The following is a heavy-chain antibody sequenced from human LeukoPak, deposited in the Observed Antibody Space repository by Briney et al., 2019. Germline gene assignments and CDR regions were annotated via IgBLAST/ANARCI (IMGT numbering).Heavy chain of an antibody. CDR2: IYSGGST. V-gene: IGHV3-53*01. J-gene: IGHJ4*02. CDR3: ARPPYYDFWNGYYPDY. Sequence: GGSLRLSCAASGLTVSGTHMSWVRRAPGKGLEWVSVIYSGGSTYYADSVKGRFTISRDNSKNTVYLQMNSLRAEDTAVYYCARPPYYDFWNGYYPDYWGQGTLVTVSS. D-gene: IGHD3-3*01. CDR1: GLTVSGTH.